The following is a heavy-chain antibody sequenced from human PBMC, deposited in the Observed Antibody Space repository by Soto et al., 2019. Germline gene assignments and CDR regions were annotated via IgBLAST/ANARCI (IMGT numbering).Heavy chain of an antibody. CDR1: GGTFSSYA. CDR2: IIPILGTA. V-gene: IGHV1-69*12. Sequence: QVQLVQSGAEVKKPGSSVKVSCKASGGTFSSYAISWVRQAPGQGLEWMGGIIPILGTANYAQKFQGRVTIPADEATSTAYMELSSLRSEDTAVYYCARESVGFERSYYFDYWGQGTLVTVSS. J-gene: IGHJ4*02. D-gene: IGHD1-26*01. CDR3: ARESVGFERSYYFDY.